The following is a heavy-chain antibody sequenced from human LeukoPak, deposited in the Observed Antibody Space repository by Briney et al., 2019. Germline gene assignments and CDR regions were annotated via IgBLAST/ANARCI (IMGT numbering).Heavy chain of an antibody. CDR1: GYTFTSYG. CDR3: AREDCSSTSRYTNWFDP. CDR2: ISAYNGNT. V-gene: IGHV1-18*01. Sequence: ASVKVSCKASGYTFTSYGISWVRQAPGQGLEWMGWISAYNGNTNYAQKLQGRVTMTTDTSTSTAYMELRSLRSDDTAVYYCAREDCSSTSRYTNWFDPWGQGTLVTVSS. D-gene: IGHD2-2*02. J-gene: IGHJ5*02.